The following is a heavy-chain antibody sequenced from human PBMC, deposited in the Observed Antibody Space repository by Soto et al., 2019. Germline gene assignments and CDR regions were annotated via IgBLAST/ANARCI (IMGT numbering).Heavy chain of an antibody. V-gene: IGHV5-10-1*01. CDR1: GYTFTSYW. J-gene: IGHJ3*02. Sequence: PGESLKISCQVSGYTFTSYWIGWVRQMPGKGLEWMGRIDPSDSYTNYSPSFQGHVTISADKSISTAYLQWSSLKASDTAMYYCVVLLCFGESRFDIWGQGTMVTVSS. CDR3: VVLLCFGESRFDI. D-gene: IGHD3-10*01. CDR2: IDPSDSYT.